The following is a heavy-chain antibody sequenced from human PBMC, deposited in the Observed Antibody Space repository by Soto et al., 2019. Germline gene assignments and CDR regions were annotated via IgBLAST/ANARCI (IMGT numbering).Heavy chain of an antibody. CDR2: IIRIFGTP. Sequence: QVQLVQSGAEVKKPGSSVKVSCKASGGTFSSYAINWVRQAPGQGLEWMGGIIRIFGTPDYAQRFQGRVTITEDEFTSTAYMELSSLRSEDTAVYYCARQGSNEYYYYGMDVWGQGTTVTVSS. V-gene: IGHV1-69*12. D-gene: IGHD3-10*01. CDR3: ARQGSNEYYYYGMDV. J-gene: IGHJ6*02. CDR1: GGTFSSYA.